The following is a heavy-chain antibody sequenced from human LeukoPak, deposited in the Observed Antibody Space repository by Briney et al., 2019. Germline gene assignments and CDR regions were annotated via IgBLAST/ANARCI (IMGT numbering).Heavy chain of an antibody. J-gene: IGHJ4*02. Sequence: GGSLRLSCAASGFTFDDYGMSWVRQTPGKGLEWISGINWNGGSINHADSVRGRFTISRDNAKNSLYLQMNGLRAEDTALYYCATLTYSGSYYFDYWGQGTLVTVSS. CDR1: GFTFDDYG. D-gene: IGHD1-26*01. CDR2: INWNGGSI. CDR3: ATLTYSGSYYFDY. V-gene: IGHV3-20*04.